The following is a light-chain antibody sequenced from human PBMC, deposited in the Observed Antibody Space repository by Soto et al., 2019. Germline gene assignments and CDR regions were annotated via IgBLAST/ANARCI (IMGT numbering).Light chain of an antibody. CDR1: QGIAKS. CDR2: SAS. V-gene: IGKV1-27*01. CDR3: QKYNSAPWT. J-gene: IGKJ1*01. Sequence: DIQITHSPSSLSASDVYRVTITSRASQGIAKSLAWYQQKPGKAPKLLIYSASTLQSGVPSRFSGSGSGTDFTLTISSLQPEDVATYYCQKYNSAPWTFGQGTKVDIK.